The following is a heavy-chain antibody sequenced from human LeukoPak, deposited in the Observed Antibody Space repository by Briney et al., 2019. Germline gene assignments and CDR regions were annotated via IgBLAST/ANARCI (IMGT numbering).Heavy chain of an antibody. Sequence: GGSLRLSCAASGFTFTSYTMNWVRQAPGKGLEWVASIGTTSTFIHYADSVKGRFTISRDNAQDSLFLQMNSLRAEDTAVYYCATRRPDFGDHRPFLDIWGQGTMVTVSS. CDR3: ATRRPDFGDHRPFLDI. CDR2: IGTTSTFI. J-gene: IGHJ3*02. D-gene: IGHD4-17*01. V-gene: IGHV3-21*01. CDR1: GFTFTSYT.